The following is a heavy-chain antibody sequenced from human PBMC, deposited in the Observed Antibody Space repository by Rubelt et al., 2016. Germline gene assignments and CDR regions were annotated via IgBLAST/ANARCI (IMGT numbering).Heavy chain of an antibody. CDR1: GGSISSSSYY. CDR3: ARDPADFWSGPSSGMDV. D-gene: IGHD3-3*01. V-gene: IGHV4-39*02. J-gene: IGHJ6*02. CDR2: IYYSGST. Sequence: QLQLQESGPGLVKPSETLSLTCTVSGGSISSSSYYWGWIRQPPGKGLEWIGSIYYSGSTYYNPSLRRRVTISVDTSKNQFSLKLSSVTAADTAVYYCARDPADFWSGPSSGMDVWGQGTTVTVSS.